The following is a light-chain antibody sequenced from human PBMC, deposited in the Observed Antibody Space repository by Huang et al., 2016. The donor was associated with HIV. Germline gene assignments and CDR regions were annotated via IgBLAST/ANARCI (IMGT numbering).Light chain of an antibody. V-gene: IGKV3-15*01. CDR2: GAS. Sequence: EIVMTQSPATLSVSPGERATLSCRASQRVRNNLAWYQQKPGQAPRLLIYGASTRATGIPARFSGSGSGTEFTLTISSLQSEDFTVYYCQQYNNWPLAFGGGTKVEIK. J-gene: IGKJ4*01. CDR3: QQYNNWPLA. CDR1: QRVRNN.